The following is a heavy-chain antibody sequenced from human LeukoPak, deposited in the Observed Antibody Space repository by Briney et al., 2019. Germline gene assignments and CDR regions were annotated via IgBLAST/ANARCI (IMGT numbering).Heavy chain of an antibody. J-gene: IGHJ6*02. CDR1: GFTFSSYA. CDR2: ITGNGGST. Sequence: GGSLRLSCAASGFTFSSYALSWVRQAPGKGLEWVSGITGNGGSTFYADSVKGRFTISRDNAKNSLYLQMNSLRAEDTAVYYCARAVLYYYYGMDVWGQGTTVTVSS. V-gene: IGHV3-23*01. CDR3: ARAVLYYYYGMDV.